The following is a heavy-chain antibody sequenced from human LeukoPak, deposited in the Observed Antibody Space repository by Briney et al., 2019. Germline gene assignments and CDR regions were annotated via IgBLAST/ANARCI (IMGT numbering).Heavy chain of an antibody. CDR3: APSYYDFWSGYYAFDY. CDR1: GFSFSSHG. J-gene: IGHJ4*02. V-gene: IGHV3-30*02. Sequence: GGSLRLSCAASGFSFSSHGMHWVRQAPGKGLEWVAFIRNDGSNKYYADSVKGRFTISRDNSKNTLYLQMNSLRAEDTAVYYCAPSYYDFWSGYYAFDYWGQGTLVTVSS. D-gene: IGHD3-3*01. CDR2: IRNDGSNK.